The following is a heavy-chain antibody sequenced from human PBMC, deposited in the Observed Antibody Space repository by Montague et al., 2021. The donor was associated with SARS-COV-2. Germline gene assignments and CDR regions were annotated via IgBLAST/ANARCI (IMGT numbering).Heavy chain of an antibody. J-gene: IGHJ5*02. CDR2: ITDSGGST. Sequence: SLRLSCAASGFTFSIWSMSWVRQAPGKGLEWVSTITDSGGSTYYADSVRGRFTISRDNSKNTPYLQMNSLRAEDTAVYYCAKQNGDFQNWIDPWGQGTLVTVSS. V-gene: IGHV3-23*01. CDR1: GFTFSIWS. D-gene: IGHD4-17*01. CDR3: AKQNGDFQNWIDP.